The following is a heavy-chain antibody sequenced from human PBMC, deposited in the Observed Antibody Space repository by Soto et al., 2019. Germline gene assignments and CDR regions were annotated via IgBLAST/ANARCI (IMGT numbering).Heavy chain of an antibody. D-gene: IGHD5-12*01. CDR1: GGTFNSYA. CDR3: ARGFVARATITAVFDN. J-gene: IGHJ4*02. CDR2: IFPLYGTS. Sequence: QVQLVQSGAEVKKPGSSVKVSCKTSGGTFNSYAISWVRQAPGHGLEWMGGIFPLYGTSNYAPKLQGRLTLTAHEATRTAYMAPSSLKSADTAVYYCARGFVARATITAVFDNLGQGTLVSGSS. V-gene: IGHV1-69*01.